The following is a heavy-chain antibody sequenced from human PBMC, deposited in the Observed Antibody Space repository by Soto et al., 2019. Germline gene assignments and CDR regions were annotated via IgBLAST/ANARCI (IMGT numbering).Heavy chain of an antibody. CDR1: GGSISSGDYY. V-gene: IGHV4-30-4*01. Sequence: QVQLQESGPGLVKPSQTLSLTCTVSGGSISSGDYYWTWIRQPPGKGLEWIGNIYYSGSTYYNPSLSRRLSLSVDTSKNQFSLKLSSVTAADTAVYYCARDGLYGGDRWGQGTLVTVSS. CDR3: ARDGLYGGDR. D-gene: IGHD3-10*01. J-gene: IGHJ4*02. CDR2: IYYSGST.